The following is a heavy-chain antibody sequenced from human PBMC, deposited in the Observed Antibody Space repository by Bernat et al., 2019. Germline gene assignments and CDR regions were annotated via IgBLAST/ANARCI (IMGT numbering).Heavy chain of an antibody. D-gene: IGHD6-13*01. CDR2: ISYDGSNK. J-gene: IGHJ6*04. Sequence: QVQLVESGGGVVQPGRSLRLSCAASGFTFSSYAMHWVRQAPGKGLEWVAFISYDGSNKYYADSVKGRFTISRDNSKNTLYLQMNSLRAEDTAVYYCAREAPYSSSWYKDYYYVMDVWGKGTTVTVSS. CDR1: GFTFSSYA. V-gene: IGHV3-30-3*01. CDR3: AREAPYSSSWYKDYYYVMDV.